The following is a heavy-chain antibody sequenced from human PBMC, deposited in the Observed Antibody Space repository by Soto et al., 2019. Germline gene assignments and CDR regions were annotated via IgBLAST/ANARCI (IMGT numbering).Heavy chain of an antibody. CDR3: ARQDRVVAEGRWFDP. CDR1: GYSISSGYH. J-gene: IGHJ5*02. Sequence: SETLSLTCTVSGYSISSGYHWAWIRQPPGKGLEWLGSVHYSGNTYYNPSLKSRLTISVDKSKNQFSLNLSSVTAADTAVYYCARQDRVVAEGRWFDPWGQGTLVTVS. CDR2: VHYSGNT. D-gene: IGHD2-15*01. V-gene: IGHV4-38-2*02.